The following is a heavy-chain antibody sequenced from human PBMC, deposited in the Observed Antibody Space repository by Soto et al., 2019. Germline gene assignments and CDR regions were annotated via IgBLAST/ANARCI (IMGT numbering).Heavy chain of an antibody. CDR3: ARAGAASVGAFDI. V-gene: IGHV1-2*04. Sequence: ASVKVSCKASGYTFTGYYMHWVRQAPGQGLVWMGWINPNSGGTNYAQKFQGWVTMTRDTSISTAYMELSRLRSDDTAVYYCARAGAASVGAFDIWGQGTMVTVSS. J-gene: IGHJ3*02. D-gene: IGHD1-26*01. CDR1: GYTFTGYY. CDR2: INPNSGGT.